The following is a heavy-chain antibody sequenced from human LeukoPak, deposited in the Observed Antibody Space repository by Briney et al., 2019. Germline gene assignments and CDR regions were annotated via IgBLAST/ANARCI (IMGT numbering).Heavy chain of an antibody. CDR3: ARGPSGDYFDY. CDR1: GGTFSSYA. Sequence: GASVKVSCKASGGTFSSYAISWVRQAPGQGLEWMGGIIPIFGTANYAQKFQGRVTITTDESTSTAYMELSSLRSEDTAVYYCARGPSGDYFDYWGQGTLLTVSS. D-gene: IGHD4-17*01. CDR2: IIPIFGTA. J-gene: IGHJ4*02. V-gene: IGHV1-69*05.